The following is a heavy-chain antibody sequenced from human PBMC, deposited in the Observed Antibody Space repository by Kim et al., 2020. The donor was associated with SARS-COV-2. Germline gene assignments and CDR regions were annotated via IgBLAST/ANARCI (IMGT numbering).Heavy chain of an antibody. CDR1: GYTFTGYY. V-gene: IGHV1-2*02. CDR3: AREEETGYSGYDVGSHPYGMDV. Sequence: ASVKVSCKASGYTFTGYYMHWVRQAPGQGLEWMGWINPNSGGTNYAQKFQGRVTMTRDTSISTAYMELSRLRSDDTAVYYCAREEETGYSGYDVGSHPYGMDVWGQGTTVTVSS. D-gene: IGHD5-12*01. CDR2: INPNSGGT. J-gene: IGHJ6*02.